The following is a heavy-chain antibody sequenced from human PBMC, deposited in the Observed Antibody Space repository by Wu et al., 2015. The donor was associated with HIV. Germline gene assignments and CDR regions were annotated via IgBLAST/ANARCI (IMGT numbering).Heavy chain of an antibody. CDR2: IIPFLGTS. Sequence: QVQLVQSGAEVKKTGSSVKVSCRASGGNIATFALSWVRQAPGQGLEWLGTIIPFLGTSNYAQKFHHRVTNTADESTNTAYLELTSLRSGDTAVYYCARASGFCSRTSCYAFDIWAKGHWSPSLQ. CDR3: ARASGFCSRTSCYAFDI. D-gene: IGHD2-2*01. J-gene: IGHJ3*02. CDR1: GGNIATFA. V-gene: IGHV1-69*13.